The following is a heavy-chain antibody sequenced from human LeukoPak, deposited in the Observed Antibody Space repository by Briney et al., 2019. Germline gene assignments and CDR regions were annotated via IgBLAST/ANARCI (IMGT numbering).Heavy chain of an antibody. D-gene: IGHD3-22*01. CDR3: ARDTRDDSSGYIPYYYYYMDV. CDR1: GGTFSSYA. V-gene: IGHV1-69*05. CDR2: IIPIFGTA. Sequence: SVKVSCKASGGTFSSYAISWVRQAPGQGLEWMGGIIPIFGTANYAQKFQGRVTITTDESTSTAYMELSSLRSEDTAVYYCARDTRDDSSGYIPYYYYYMDVWRKGTTVTVSS. J-gene: IGHJ6*03.